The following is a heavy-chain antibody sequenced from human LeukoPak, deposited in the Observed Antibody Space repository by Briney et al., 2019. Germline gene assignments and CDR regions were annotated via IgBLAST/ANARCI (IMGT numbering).Heavy chain of an antibody. D-gene: IGHD4-17*01. V-gene: IGHV3-48*02. CDR1: GFTFRSDS. Sequence: GGSLRLSCAASGFTFRSDSMNWVRQAPGKGLEWVSYITSGSSPIYYADSVKGRFTISRDNAKNSLYLQMNSLRDEDTAVYYCARRAYGDDSFDYWGQGTLVTVSS. CDR3: ARRAYGDDSFDY. J-gene: IGHJ4*02. CDR2: ITSGSSPI.